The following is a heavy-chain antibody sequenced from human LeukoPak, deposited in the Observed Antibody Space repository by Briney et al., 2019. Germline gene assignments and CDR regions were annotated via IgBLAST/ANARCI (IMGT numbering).Heavy chain of an antibody. D-gene: IGHD3-10*01. CDR2: INHSGST. V-gene: IGHV4-34*01. Sequence: PSETLSLTCAVYGGSLSGYYWSWIRQPPGKGLEWIGEINHSGSTNYNPSLKSRVTISVDTSKNQFSLKLSSVTAADTAVYYCARVAGYYGSGSYYKISALFDYWGQGTLVTVSS. J-gene: IGHJ4*02. CDR3: ARVAGYYGSGSYYKISALFDY. CDR1: GGSLSGYY.